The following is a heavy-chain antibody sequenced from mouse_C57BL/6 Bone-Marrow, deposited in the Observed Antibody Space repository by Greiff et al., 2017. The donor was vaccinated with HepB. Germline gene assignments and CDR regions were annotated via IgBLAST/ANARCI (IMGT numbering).Heavy chain of an antibody. CDR1: GYTFTSYT. CDR3: SRGYYGSLYYFDY. V-gene: IGHV1-4*01. D-gene: IGHD1-1*01. Sequence: QVQLQQSGAELARPGASVKMSCKASGYTFTSYTMHWVKQSPGQGLEWIGYINPSSGYTKYNQKFKDKATLTADKSSSTAYMQLSSLTSEDSAVYYCSRGYYGSLYYFDYWGQGTTLTVSS. J-gene: IGHJ2*01. CDR2: INPSSGYT.